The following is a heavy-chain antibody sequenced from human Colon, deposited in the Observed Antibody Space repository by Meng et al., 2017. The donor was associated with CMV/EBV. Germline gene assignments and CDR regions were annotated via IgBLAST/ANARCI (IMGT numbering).Heavy chain of an antibody. D-gene: IGHD3-3*01. J-gene: IGHJ5*02. CDR2: IDHTGTT. V-gene: IGHV4-61*01. CDR3: ARAFWSGYSAFDP. Sequence: SETLSLTCSVSRGSVNSGSFHWTWIRQAPGKGLEWIGHIDHTGTTEFTPALKSRLSMSVDTSKNQFSLTLTSVTAADTGMYYCARAFWSGYSAFDPWGQGIAVTVSS. CDR1: RGSVNSGSFH.